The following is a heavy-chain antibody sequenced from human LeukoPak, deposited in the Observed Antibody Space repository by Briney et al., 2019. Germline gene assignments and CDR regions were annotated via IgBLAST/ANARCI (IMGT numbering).Heavy chain of an antibody. D-gene: IGHD2-8*01. V-gene: IGHV4-59*08. Sequence: SETLSLTCTVSGGSISSYYWSWIRQPPGKGLEWIGYIYYSGSTNYNPSLKSRVTISVDTSKNQLSLKLSSVTAADTAVYYCARWVNVDAFDIWGQGTMVTVSS. J-gene: IGHJ3*02. CDR3: ARWVNVDAFDI. CDR2: IYYSGST. CDR1: GGSISSYY.